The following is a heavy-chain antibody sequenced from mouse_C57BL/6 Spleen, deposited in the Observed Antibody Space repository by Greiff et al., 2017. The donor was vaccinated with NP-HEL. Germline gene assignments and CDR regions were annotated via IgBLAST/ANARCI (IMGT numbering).Heavy chain of an antibody. Sequence: EVQLQQSGPELVKPGASVKISCKASGYTFTDYYMNWVKQSHGKSLEWIGDINPNNGGTSYNQKFKGKATLTVDKSSSTAYMELRSLTSEDSAVYYCAPYDYDYYAMDYWGQRTSVTVSS. CDR3: APYDYDYYAMDY. CDR1: GYTFTDYY. J-gene: IGHJ4*01. V-gene: IGHV1-26*01. CDR2: INPNNGGT. D-gene: IGHD2-4*01.